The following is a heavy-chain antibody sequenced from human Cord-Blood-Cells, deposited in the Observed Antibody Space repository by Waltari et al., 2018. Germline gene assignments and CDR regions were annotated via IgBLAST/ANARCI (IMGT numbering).Heavy chain of an antibody. CDR1: GGTFSSYA. CDR3: ARDIIGDRGFDY. Sequence: QVQLVQSGAEVKKPGSSVKVSCKASGGTFSSYAISWVRQAPGQGLEWMGAISPIVGTANYAQKFQGRVTITADESTSTAYMELSSLRSEDTAVYYCARDIIGDRGFDYWGQGTLVTVSS. V-gene: IGHV1-69*01. CDR2: ISPIVGTA. D-gene: IGHD7-27*01. J-gene: IGHJ4*02.